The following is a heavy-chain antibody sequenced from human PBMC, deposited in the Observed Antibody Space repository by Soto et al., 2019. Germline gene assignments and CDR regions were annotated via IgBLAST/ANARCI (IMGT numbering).Heavy chain of an antibody. D-gene: IGHD6-6*01. Sequence: EVQLLESGGGLVQPGGSLRLSCAASGFSFSTNAMSWVRQAPGKGLEWVSGISASGGNTYYADSVKGRFTISRDNSKNTLYLQMNSLRAGDTAEYYCAKDFYSTSYSTSSFSAFDFWGQGTVVTVSS. CDR3: AKDFYSTSYSTSSFSAFDF. CDR2: ISASGGNT. J-gene: IGHJ3*01. V-gene: IGHV3-23*01. CDR1: GFSFSTNA.